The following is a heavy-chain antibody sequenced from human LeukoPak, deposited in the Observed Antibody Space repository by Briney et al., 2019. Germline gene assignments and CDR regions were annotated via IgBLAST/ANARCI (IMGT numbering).Heavy chain of an antibody. CDR2: INDGTTT. J-gene: IGHJ6*02. CDR1: GFTFSSYS. V-gene: IGHV3-74*01. CDR3: ARSGGLDV. Sequence: GGSLRLSCAASGFTFSSYSMNWVRQAPGQGLVWVSRINDGTTTSYADSVKGRFTISRDNAKNTLYLQMNSLRPEDTAVYYCARSGGLDVWGQGTTVTVSS.